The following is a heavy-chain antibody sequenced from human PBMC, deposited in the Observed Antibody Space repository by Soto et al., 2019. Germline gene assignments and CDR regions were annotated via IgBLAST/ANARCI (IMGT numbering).Heavy chain of an antibody. CDR1: GGSISSGGYY. D-gene: IGHD3-3*01. CDR3: ARARWGDFWSGYFHYYYYYMDV. V-gene: IGHV4-31*03. CDR2: IYYSGST. J-gene: IGHJ6*03. Sequence: TLSLTCTVSGGSISSGGYYWSWIRQHPGKGLEWIGYIYYSGSTYYNPSLKSRVTISVDTSKNQFSLKLSSVTAADTAVYYCARARWGDFWSGYFHYYYYYMDVWGKGTTVTV.